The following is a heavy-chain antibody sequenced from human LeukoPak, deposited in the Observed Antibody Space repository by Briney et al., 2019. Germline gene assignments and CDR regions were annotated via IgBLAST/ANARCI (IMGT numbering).Heavy chain of an antibody. D-gene: IGHD1-26*01. J-gene: IGHJ6*02. V-gene: IGHV3-9*01. CDR2: ISWNSGSI. CDR1: GFTFDDYA. CDR3: AKDIFPAGPSLGDYYYYYGMDV. Sequence: PGGSLRLSCAASGFTFDDYAMHWVRHAPGKGLEWVSGISWNSGSIGYADSVKGRFTISRDNAKNSLYLQMNSLRAEDTALYYCAKDIFPAGPSLGDYYYYYGMDVWGQGTTVTVSS.